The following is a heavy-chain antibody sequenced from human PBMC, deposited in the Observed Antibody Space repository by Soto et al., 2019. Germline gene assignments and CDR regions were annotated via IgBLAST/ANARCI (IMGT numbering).Heavy chain of an antibody. CDR1: GFTFDDYA. J-gene: IGHJ5*02. CDR2: ISWNSGSI. D-gene: IGHD3-16*01. V-gene: IGHV3-9*01. CDR3: AKGYIWGSLSFPSADWFDP. Sequence: EVQLVESGGGLVQPGRSLRLSCAASGFTFDDYAMHWVRQAPGKGLEWVSGISWNSGSIGYADSVKGRFTISRDNAKNSLYLQMNSLRAEDTALHYCAKGYIWGSLSFPSADWFDPWGQGTLVTVSS.